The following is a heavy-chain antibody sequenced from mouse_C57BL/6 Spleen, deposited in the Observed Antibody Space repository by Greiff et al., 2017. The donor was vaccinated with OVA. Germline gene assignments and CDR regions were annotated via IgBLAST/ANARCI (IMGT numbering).Heavy chain of an antibody. CDR2: ILPGSGST. Sequence: QVQLQQSGAELMKPGASVKLSCKATGYTFTGYWIEWVKQRPGHGLEWIGEILPGSGSTNYNEKFKGKATFTADTSSNTAYKQLSSLTTEDSAIYYGARHYYGSSHRYFDYWGQGTTLTVSS. CDR1: GYTFTGYW. J-gene: IGHJ2*01. CDR3: ARHYYGSSHRYFDY. V-gene: IGHV1-9*01. D-gene: IGHD1-1*01.